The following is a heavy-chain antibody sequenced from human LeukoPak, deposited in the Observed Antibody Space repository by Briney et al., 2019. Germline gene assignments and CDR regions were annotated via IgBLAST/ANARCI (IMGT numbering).Heavy chain of an antibody. J-gene: IGHJ3*02. V-gene: IGHV1-69*05. CDR1: GGTFSNYA. CDR2: IIPIFGTA. D-gene: IGHD6-13*01. CDR3: AKDRASSSWSRDAFDI. Sequence: SVKVSCKASGGTFSNYAISWVRQAPGQGLERMGGIIPIFGTANYAQKFQGRVTITTDESTSTVYMEVSSVRFEDTAVYYCAKDRASSSWSRDAFDIWGQGTVVTVSS.